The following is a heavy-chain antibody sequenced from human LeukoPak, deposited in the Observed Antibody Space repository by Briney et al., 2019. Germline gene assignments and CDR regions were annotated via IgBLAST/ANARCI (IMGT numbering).Heavy chain of an antibody. CDR1: GYTFTSYY. D-gene: IGHD3-16*01. CDR2: TTPSGGGT. Sequence: ASVKVSCKASGYTFTSYYMHWVRQAPGQGLEWMGLTTPSGGGTGYAQKFQGRLTMTRDTSTSTVYMELSSLRSEDTAVYYCARGGSSSFDYWGQGTLVTVSS. CDR3: ARGGSSSFDY. V-gene: IGHV1-46*01. J-gene: IGHJ4*02.